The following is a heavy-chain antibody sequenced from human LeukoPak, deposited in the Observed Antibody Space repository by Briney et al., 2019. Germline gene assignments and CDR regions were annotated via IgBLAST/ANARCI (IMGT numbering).Heavy chain of an antibody. CDR1: GGSISSSSYY. D-gene: IGHD5-18*01. CDR2: IYYTGST. Sequence: SETLSLTCTVSGGSISSSSYYWGWIRQPPGQGLEWFGSIYYTGSTYYNSSLKSRVTISVDTSKNQFSLKLSSVTAADTAVYYCASDGYSYGFVDYWGQGTLVTVSS. CDR3: ASDGYSYGFVDY. J-gene: IGHJ4*02. V-gene: IGHV4-39*01.